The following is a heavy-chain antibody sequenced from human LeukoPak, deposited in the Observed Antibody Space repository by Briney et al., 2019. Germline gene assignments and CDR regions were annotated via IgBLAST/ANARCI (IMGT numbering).Heavy chain of an antibody. CDR3: ARPQYSRAGGWDYMDV. D-gene: IGHD6-6*01. CDR1: GYTFSGYW. V-gene: IGHV5-51*01. Sequence: LGESLKISCQGSGYTFSGYWIGWVRQLPGKGLEWVAIIHPGDSDTRYSQSFQGLATISADKSMNTAYLQWSSLKASDTAIYYCARPQYSRAGGWDYMDVWGKGTTVTVSS. J-gene: IGHJ6*03. CDR2: IHPGDSDT.